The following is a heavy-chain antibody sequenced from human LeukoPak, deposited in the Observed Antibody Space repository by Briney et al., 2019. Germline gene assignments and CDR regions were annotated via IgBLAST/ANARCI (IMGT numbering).Heavy chain of an antibody. CDR3: ASTPFYDYVWGSYRYRGLFDN. CDR1: GFTFSSYA. CDR2: ICGSGGCT. D-gene: IGHD3-16*02. J-gene: IGHJ4*02. V-gene: IGHV3-23*01. Sequence: GGSLRLSCAASGFTFSSYAMSWVRQAPGRGLEWVSGICGSGGCTYYADSVKGRFTISRDNSKNTLYLQMNSLRVEDTAVYYCASTPFYDYVWGSYRYRGLFDNWGQGTLVSVSS.